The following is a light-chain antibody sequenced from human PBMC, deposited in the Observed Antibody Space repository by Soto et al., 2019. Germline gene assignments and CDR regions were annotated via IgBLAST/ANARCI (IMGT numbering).Light chain of an antibody. CDR1: QSVSSNY. CDR2: DAS. CDR3: QQYGSSPWT. V-gene: IGKV3-20*01. J-gene: IGKJ1*01. Sequence: EIVLTQSPGTLSLSPGERATLSCRASQSVSSNYLAWYQQKPGQAPRLLIYDASSRATGIPDRFSGSGSETDFNLTISRLEPEDFAVYYCQQYGSSPWTVGQGTKVDIK.